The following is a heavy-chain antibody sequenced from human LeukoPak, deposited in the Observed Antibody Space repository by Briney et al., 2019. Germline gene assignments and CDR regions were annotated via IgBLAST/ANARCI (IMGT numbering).Heavy chain of an antibody. CDR1: GFTFSSYN. CDR2: ISSSSSYI. J-gene: IGHJ3*02. Sequence: GGSLRLSCAASGFTFSSYNMNWVRRAPGKGVEWVSSISSSSSYIYYADSVKGRFTTSRDNAKNSLYLQMNSLRAEDTAVYYCARVSDTDAFDIWGQGTMVTVSS. D-gene: IGHD3-22*01. CDR3: ARVSDTDAFDI. V-gene: IGHV3-21*01.